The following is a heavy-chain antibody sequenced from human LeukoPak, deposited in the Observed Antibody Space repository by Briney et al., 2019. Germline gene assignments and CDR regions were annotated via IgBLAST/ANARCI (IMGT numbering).Heavy chain of an antibody. J-gene: IGHJ3*02. D-gene: IGHD2-2*02. CDR3: ARPYRIRSAFDI. Sequence: SETLSLTCRVSSGSITSGSYYWSWIRQTAGKGLEWIGRIYASASGSTNYNPSLKGRVTISLDTPKSQFSLKLTSVTAADTAVYYCARPYRIRSAFDIWGQGTMVTVSS. CDR1: SGSITSGSYY. V-gene: IGHV4-61*02. CDR2: IYASASGST.